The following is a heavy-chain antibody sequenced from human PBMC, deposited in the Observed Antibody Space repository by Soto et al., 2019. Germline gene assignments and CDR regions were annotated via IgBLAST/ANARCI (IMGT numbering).Heavy chain of an antibody. V-gene: IGHV4-34*01. D-gene: IGHD5-18*01. J-gene: IGHJ4*02. Sequence: QVQLQQWGAGLLKPSETLSLTCAVYGGSFSGYYWSWIRQPPGKGLEWIGEINHSGSTNYNPSLTSRVTISVDTSKNQFSLKLSSVTAADTAVYYCARGVDTAMVFFDYWGQGTLVTVSS. CDR2: INHSGST. CDR1: GGSFSGYY. CDR3: ARGVDTAMVFFDY.